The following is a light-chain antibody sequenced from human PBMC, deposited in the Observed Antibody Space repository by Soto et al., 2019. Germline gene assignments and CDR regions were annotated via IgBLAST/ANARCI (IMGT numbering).Light chain of an antibody. CDR3: QQRSNWPPIT. Sequence: IVMTQSPATLSVSPGGRATLSCRASQSISGALAWYQQKPGQAPRLLIYGASTRATTFPARFSGSGSGTEFTLTISSLQSEDFAVYYCQQRSNWPPITFGQGTRLEIK. CDR1: QSISGA. V-gene: IGKV3-15*01. J-gene: IGKJ5*01. CDR2: GAS.